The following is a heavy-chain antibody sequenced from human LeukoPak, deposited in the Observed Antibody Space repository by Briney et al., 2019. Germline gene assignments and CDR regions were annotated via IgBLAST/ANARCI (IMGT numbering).Heavy chain of an antibody. CDR1: GGSISGYY. CDR2: INHSGST. D-gene: IGHD4-17*01. J-gene: IGHJ4*02. V-gene: IGHV4-34*01. CDR3: ARVSYGDYGDY. Sequence: PSETLSLTCTVSGGSISGYYWSWIRQPPGKGLEWIGEINHSGSTNYNPSLKSRVTISVDTSKNQFSLKLSSVTAADTAVYYCARVSYGDYGDYWGQGTLVTVSS.